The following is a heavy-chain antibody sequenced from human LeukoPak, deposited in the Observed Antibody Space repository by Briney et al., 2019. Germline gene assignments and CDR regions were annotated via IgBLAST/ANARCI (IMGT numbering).Heavy chain of an antibody. D-gene: IGHD6-13*01. V-gene: IGHV4-34*01. CDR1: GGSFSGYY. Sequence: SETLSLTCAVYGGSFSGYYWSWIRQPPGKGLEWIGEINHSGSTNYNPSLKSRVTISVDTSKNQFSLKLSSVTAADTAVYYCARGRRYSSSWGFDPWGQGTLVTVSS. J-gene: IGHJ5*02. CDR2: INHSGST. CDR3: ARGRRYSSSWGFDP.